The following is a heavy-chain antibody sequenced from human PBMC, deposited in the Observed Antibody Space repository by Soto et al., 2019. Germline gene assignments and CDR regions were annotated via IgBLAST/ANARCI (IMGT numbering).Heavy chain of an antibody. CDR2: IIPILEIA. D-gene: IGHD2-21*01. V-gene: IGHV1-69*08. CDR1: GGTFSTYT. Sequence: QVQLVQSGAEVKKPGSSVKVSCKASGGTFSTYTVTWVRQAPGQGLEWMGRIIPILEIANYAQKFQGRVTITADKSMNTAYMELSSLRSEDTAVYYCARDGNCSGGDCYDTYNWFDPWGQGTLVTVSS. CDR3: ARDGNCSGGDCYDTYNWFDP. J-gene: IGHJ5*02.